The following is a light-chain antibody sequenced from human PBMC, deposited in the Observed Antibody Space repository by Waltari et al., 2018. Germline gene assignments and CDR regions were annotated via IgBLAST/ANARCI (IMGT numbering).Light chain of an antibody. V-gene: IGKV3-11*01. CDR2: DAS. Sequence: EIVLTQSPASLSLSPGERATLSCRASPSVSSYLAWYQQKPGQAPRLLIYDASNRATGIPARFSGSGSGTDFTLTISSLEPEDFAVYYSQQRSNWPPYTFGQGTKLEIK. CDR3: QQRSNWPPYT. J-gene: IGKJ2*01. CDR1: PSVSSY.